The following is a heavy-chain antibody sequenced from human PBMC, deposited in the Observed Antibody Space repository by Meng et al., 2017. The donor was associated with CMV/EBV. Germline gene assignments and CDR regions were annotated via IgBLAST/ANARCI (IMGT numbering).Heavy chain of an antibody. Sequence: TGAVYPSPHLTPTCTAVGASINMFVTYRGWVRHTPGRGMEWIGYLYYSGNTYYYPSLNSCITITVDTSTIQFPLKMSSMTAADTAVYYGAALEIFLLFGIDPWGQGTLVTVSS. D-gene: IGHD3-10*01. CDR2: LYYSGNT. J-gene: IGHJ5*02. CDR3: AALEIFLLFGIDP. V-gene: IGHV4-30-4*08. CDR1: GASINMFVTY.